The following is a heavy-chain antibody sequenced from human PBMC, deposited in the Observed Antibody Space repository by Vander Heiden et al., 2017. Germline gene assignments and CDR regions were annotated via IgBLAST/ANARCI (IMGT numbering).Heavy chain of an antibody. V-gene: IGHV1-18*01. CDR2: ISGYTGNT. J-gene: IGHJ4*02. CDR3: ARDGDYYSYYFDY. Sequence: QVQLVPSGAEVMNPGASVKVSCKSSGYNFTSYGLSWVRQAPGQGLEWMGWISGYTGNTNYAQKLQGRVTMTTDTSTFTFYMELRSLRSDDTAVYYCARDGDYYSYYFDYWGQGTLVTVPA. CDR1: GYNFTSYG. D-gene: IGHD4-17*01.